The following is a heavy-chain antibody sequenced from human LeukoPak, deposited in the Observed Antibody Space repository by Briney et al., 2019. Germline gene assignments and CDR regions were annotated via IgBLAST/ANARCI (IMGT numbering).Heavy chain of an antibody. J-gene: IGHJ4*02. CDR3: ARDYDFWSDIDY. CDR2: ISSGSSYI. V-gene: IGHV3-21*01. Sequence: GGSLRLSRAASGFTFSSYSMNWVRQAPGKGLEWVSSISSGSSYIYYADSVKGRFTISRDNAKNSLYLQMNSLRAEDTAVYYCARDYDFWSDIDYWGQGTLVTVSS. CDR1: GFTFSSYS. D-gene: IGHD3-3*01.